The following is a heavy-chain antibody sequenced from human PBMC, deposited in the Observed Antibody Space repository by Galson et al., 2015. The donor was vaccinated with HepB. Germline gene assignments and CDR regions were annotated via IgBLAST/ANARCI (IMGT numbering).Heavy chain of an antibody. CDR2: INPNSGGT. D-gene: IGHD3-22*01. CDR1: GYTFTGYY. Sequence: SVKVSCKASGYTFTGYYMHWVRQAPGQGLEWMGWINPNSGGTNYAQKFQGRVTMTRDTSISTAYMELSRLRSDDTAVYYCARDEGSMIVVVNFDYWGQGALVTVSS. J-gene: IGHJ4*02. V-gene: IGHV1-2*02. CDR3: ARDEGSMIVVVNFDY.